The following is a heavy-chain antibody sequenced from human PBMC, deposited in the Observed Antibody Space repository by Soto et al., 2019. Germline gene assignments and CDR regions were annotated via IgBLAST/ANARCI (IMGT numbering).Heavy chain of an antibody. J-gene: IGHJ4*02. CDR1: GGSITTYQ. Sequence: SETLSLTCTVSGGSITTYQWSWIRQPPGKGLEWIGGYSGFTNYNPSLESRATISVDKSKNQFSLKMNSVTAADTAVYFCVRSPGWYKIDSWGQGILVTVSS. CDR2: YSGFT. V-gene: IGHV4-59*12. CDR3: VRSPGWYKIDS. D-gene: IGHD6-19*01.